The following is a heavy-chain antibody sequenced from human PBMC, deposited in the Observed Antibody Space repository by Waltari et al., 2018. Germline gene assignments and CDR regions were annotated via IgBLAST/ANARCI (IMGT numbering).Heavy chain of an antibody. Sequence: QVQLQQWGAGLLKPSQTLSLTCAVEGGSFSGYFWNWVRQPPGKGLEWIGGIDYSGSTNSNPAIKSRVTLSIDTSRKRFSLNLNSMTAADTAIYYCARSGFHGSGTPFDPWGRGTLVTVSS. V-gene: IGHV4-34*02. J-gene: IGHJ5*02. CDR1: GGSFSGYF. CDR2: IDYSGST. CDR3: ARSGFHGSGTPFDP. D-gene: IGHD3-10*01.